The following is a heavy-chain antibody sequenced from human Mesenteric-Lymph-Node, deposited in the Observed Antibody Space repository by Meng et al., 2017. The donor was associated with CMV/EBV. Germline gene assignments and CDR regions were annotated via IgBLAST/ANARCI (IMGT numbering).Heavy chain of an antibody. CDR2: ISFSGDT. J-gene: IGHJ4*02. CDR3: AGQPGIAAAGLDY. D-gene: IGHD6-13*01. Sequence: SETLSLTCTVSGGYISSYYWSWIRQPPGKGLEWIGYISFSGDTYYNPSLRTRVTISVDTSKNQFSLRLSSVTAADTAVYYCAGQPGIAAAGLDYWGQGRLVTVSS. V-gene: IGHV4-59*01. CDR1: GGYISSYY.